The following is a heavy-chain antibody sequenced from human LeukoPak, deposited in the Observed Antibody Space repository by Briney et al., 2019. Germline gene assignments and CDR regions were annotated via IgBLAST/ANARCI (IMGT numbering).Heavy chain of an antibody. Sequence: GGSLRLSCAASGFTFSSYAMSWVRQAPGKGLEWVSAISGSGGSTYYADSVRGRFTISRDNSKNTLYLQMNSLRAEDTAVYYCAKPYYDFWSGWDWGQGTLVTVSS. D-gene: IGHD3-3*01. CDR3: AKPYYDFWSGWD. J-gene: IGHJ4*02. CDR1: GFTFSSYA. V-gene: IGHV3-23*01. CDR2: ISGSGGST.